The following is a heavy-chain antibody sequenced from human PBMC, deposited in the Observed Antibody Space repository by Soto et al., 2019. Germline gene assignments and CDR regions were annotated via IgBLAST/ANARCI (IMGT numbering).Heavy chain of an antibody. CDR1: GDSISSGYH. Sequence: SETLSLTCTVSGDSISSGYHWAWIRQPPGMRLEWVASIFHTGTTYYNPSLTSRVTISVDTSKNQFSLKLSSVTAADTAVYYCARGTYYFDYWGQGTLVTVSS. CDR3: ARGTYYFDY. D-gene: IGHD3-10*01. CDR2: IFHTGTT. V-gene: IGHV4-38-2*02. J-gene: IGHJ4*02.